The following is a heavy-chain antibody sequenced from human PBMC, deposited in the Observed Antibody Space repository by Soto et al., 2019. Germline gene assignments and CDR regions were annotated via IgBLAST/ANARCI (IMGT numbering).Heavy chain of an antibody. V-gene: IGHV3-9*01. CDR2: ISWNSGSI. J-gene: IGHJ4*02. CDR3: ASGRGYDILTGYYPYFDY. D-gene: IGHD3-9*01. CDR1: GFTFDDYS. Sequence: GGSLRLSCAASGFTFDDYSMHWVRQAPGKGLEWVSGISWNSGSIGYADSVKGRFTISRDNAKKSLYLQMNSLRAEDTALYYCASGRGYDILTGYYPYFDYWGQGTLITVSS.